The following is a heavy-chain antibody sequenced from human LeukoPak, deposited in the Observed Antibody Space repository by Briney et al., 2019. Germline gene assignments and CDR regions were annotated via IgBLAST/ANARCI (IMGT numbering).Heavy chain of an antibody. V-gene: IGHV3-53*01. CDR1: GLTVSSNY. D-gene: IGHD6-19*01. CDR2: IYNGGST. J-gene: IGHJ3*02. CDR3: ARESSGWAAFDI. Sequence: PGGSLRLSCAASGLTVSSNYMNWVRQAPGRGLEWVSLIYNGGSTYYADSVRGRFTVSRDNSKNTLYLQLYNLRAEDTAVYYCARESSGWAAFDIWGQGTMVTVSS.